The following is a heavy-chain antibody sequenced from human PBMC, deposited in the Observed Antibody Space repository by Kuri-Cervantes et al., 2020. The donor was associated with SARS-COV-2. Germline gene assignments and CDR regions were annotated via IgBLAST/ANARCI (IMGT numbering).Heavy chain of an antibody. D-gene: IGHD2-21*01. CDR3: ATDRVGVHDN. CDR2: ISYDGSNK. CDR1: EFPFSSFP. Sequence: GGSLRLSCTASEFPFSSFPIYWVRQAPGKGLEWVAIISYDGSNKDYADSVKGRFTISRDNSKNTLYLQMNSLRAEDTAVYYCATDRVGVHDNWGQGTLVTVSS. J-gene: IGHJ4*02. V-gene: IGHV3-30-3*01.